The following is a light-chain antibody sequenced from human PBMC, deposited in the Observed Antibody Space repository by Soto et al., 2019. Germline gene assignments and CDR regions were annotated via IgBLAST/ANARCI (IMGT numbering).Light chain of an antibody. Sequence: QSALTQPASVSGSPGQSITISCTGTSSDVGAYKYVSWYQQHPGKAPKLMLYEVNNRPSGVSNRFSGSKSGNTASLTISGLQAEDEADYYCGSYTSGSTHYVFGTGTKVTVL. J-gene: IGLJ1*01. CDR3: GSYTSGSTHYV. CDR2: EVN. V-gene: IGLV2-14*01. CDR1: SSDVGAYKY.